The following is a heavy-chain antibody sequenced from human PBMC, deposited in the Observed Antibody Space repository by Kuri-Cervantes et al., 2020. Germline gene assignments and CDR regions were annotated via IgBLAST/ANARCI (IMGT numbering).Heavy chain of an antibody. CDR2: ISYDGSNK. V-gene: IGHV3-30*18. Sequence: GESLKISCAASGFTFSSYGMHLVRQAPGKGLELEAVISYDGSNKYYADTVKGRFTISRDNFKNTLYLQMNSLRAEDTAVYYCAKGEYGSYSAWGQGTLVTVSS. D-gene: IGHD1-26*01. CDR3: AKGEYGSYSA. J-gene: IGHJ5*02. CDR1: GFTFSSYG.